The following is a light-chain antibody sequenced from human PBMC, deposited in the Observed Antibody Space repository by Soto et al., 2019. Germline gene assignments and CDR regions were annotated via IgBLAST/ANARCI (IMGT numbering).Light chain of an antibody. CDR3: QQYNSYPWT. CDR1: QSISSW. V-gene: IGKV1-5*03. J-gene: IGKJ1*01. Sequence: DIQMTQSPSTMSASVGDRVTITCRASQSISSWLAWYQQKPGKAPKLLIYKESSLESGVPSRFSGSGSGTEFTLTISSLQSDDFATYYYQQYNSYPWTFGQGTKVEIK. CDR2: KES.